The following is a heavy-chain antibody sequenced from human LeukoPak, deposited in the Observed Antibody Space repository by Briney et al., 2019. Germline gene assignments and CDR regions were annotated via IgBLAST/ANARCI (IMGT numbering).Heavy chain of an antibody. CDR2: ISGSGGST. V-gene: IGHV3-23*01. CDR3: AKSPRRITIFGVVTSFDY. CDR1: GFTFSSYA. Sequence: GGSLRLSCAASGFTFSSYAMSWVRQAPGKGLEWVSAISGSGGSTYYADSVKGRFTISRDNSKNTLYLRMNSLRAEDTAVYYCAKSPRRITIFGVVTSFDYWGQGTLVTVSS. J-gene: IGHJ4*02. D-gene: IGHD3-3*01.